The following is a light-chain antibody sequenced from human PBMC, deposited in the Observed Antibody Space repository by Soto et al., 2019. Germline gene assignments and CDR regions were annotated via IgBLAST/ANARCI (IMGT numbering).Light chain of an antibody. J-gene: IGLJ1*01. V-gene: IGLV2-14*01. Sequence: QSAPTQPASVSGSPGQSITISCTGTSSDVGGYNYVSWYQQHPGKAPKLMIYEDSNRPSGVSNRFSGSKSGNTASLTISGLQAEDEADYYCSSYTSSSTPYVFGTGTKVTV. CDR2: EDS. CDR1: SSDVGGYNY. CDR3: SSYTSSSTPYV.